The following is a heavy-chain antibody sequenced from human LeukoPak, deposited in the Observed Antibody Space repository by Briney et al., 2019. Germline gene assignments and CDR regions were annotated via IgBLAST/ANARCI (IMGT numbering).Heavy chain of an antibody. V-gene: IGHV3-23*01. CDR1: GFTFSSYA. CDR3: TRDFDFSSAI. J-gene: IGHJ4*02. Sequence: PGGSLRLSCAASGFTFSSYAMSWVRQAPGKGLEWVSAISGSGGSTYYADSVKGRFTISGDNAKNSLYLQMNSLRDEDTAVYYCTRDFDFSSAIWGQGTLVTVSS. D-gene: IGHD3-3*01. CDR2: ISGSGGST.